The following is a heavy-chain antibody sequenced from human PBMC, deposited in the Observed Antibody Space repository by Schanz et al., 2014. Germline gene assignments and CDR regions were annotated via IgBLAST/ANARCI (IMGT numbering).Heavy chain of an antibody. CDR3: RAALDGSRSGLDV. CDR1: GYTFTDYY. CDR2: FNPYGGGT. D-gene: IGHD3-10*01. Sequence: QVQLVQSGAEVKKPGASVKVSCKASGYTFTDYYIHWVRQAPGQGLEWMGLFNPYGGGTTYAEKCLGRVTRTSDTSTSTVYMELSRVSSEDMAVDRDRAALDGSRSGLDVWGPGTAVTVSS. V-gene: IGHV1-2*06. J-gene: IGHJ6*02.